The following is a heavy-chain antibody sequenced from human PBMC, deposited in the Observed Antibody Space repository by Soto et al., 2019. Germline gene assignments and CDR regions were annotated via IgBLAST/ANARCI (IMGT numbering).Heavy chain of an antibody. D-gene: IGHD3-3*01. V-gene: IGHV1-58*02. Sequence: SGKVSCQASGFTLTSPAKQWGRQARGHRLEWIAWIVVASGNTNYAQKFQERVTITRDMSTSTAHMELSSLRSEDTAVYYCAALGLRFGLDHWGQGTLVTVSS. CDR3: AALGLRFGLDH. J-gene: IGHJ5*02. CDR1: GFTLTSPA. CDR2: IVVASGNT.